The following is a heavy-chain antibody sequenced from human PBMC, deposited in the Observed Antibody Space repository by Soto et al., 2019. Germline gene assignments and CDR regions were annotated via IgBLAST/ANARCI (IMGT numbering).Heavy chain of an antibody. CDR1: GGSLSSGNYY. D-gene: IGHD6-6*01. CDR3: ASYGQLVQGFGY. Sequence: TLSLTCTVSGGSLSSGNYYWSWIRQHPGKGLEWIGYIYYSGNTYYNPSLKSRVTISVDTSKNQFSLKLNSVTAADTAVYFCASYGQLVQGFGYWGQGTLFTVSS. V-gene: IGHV4-31*03. CDR2: IYYSGNT. J-gene: IGHJ4*02.